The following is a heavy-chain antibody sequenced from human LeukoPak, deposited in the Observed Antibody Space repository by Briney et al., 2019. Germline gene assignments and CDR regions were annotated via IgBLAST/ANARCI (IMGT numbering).Heavy chain of an antibody. D-gene: IGHD5-12*01. Sequence: PSETLSLTCSVSGRSIRSLGYSWGWIRQPPGKGLEWIDSMYYTGTTYYNPSLKSRVTMSVDTSKNQFSLNLTSVTAAGTAVFYCARSVSAYAGRGWFDPCGQGTLVTVSS. CDR3: ARSVSAYAGRGWFDP. CDR1: GRSIRSLGYS. V-gene: IGHV4-39*07. J-gene: IGHJ5*02. CDR2: MYYTGTT.